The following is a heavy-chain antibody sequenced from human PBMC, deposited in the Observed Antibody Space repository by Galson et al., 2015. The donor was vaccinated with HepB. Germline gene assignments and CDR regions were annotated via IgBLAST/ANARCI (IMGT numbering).Heavy chain of an antibody. CDR1: GYTFTGYY. Sequence: SVKVSCKASGYTFTGYYMHWVRQAPGQGLEWMGMINPSDGSTTYAQKFQGRVTMTRDTSTNTVYMELSSLRSEDTAVYYCARAKYYYDSSTYYLFAYWGQGTLVTVSS. D-gene: IGHD3-22*01. CDR3: ARAKYYYDSSTYYLFAY. V-gene: IGHV1-46*01. J-gene: IGHJ4*02. CDR2: INPSDGST.